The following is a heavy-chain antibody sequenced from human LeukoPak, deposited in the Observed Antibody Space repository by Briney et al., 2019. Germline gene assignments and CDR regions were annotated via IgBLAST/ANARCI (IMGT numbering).Heavy chain of an antibody. CDR3: ARELFSVMVIFVGYYYFDY. Sequence: SQTLSLTCAISGDSVSSNSAAWNWIRQSPSRGLEWLGRTYYRSKWYNDYAVSVKSRITINPDTSKNQFSLQLNSVTPEDTAVYYCARELFSVMVIFVGYYYFDYWGQGTLVTVSS. J-gene: IGHJ4*02. CDR1: GDSVSSNSAA. D-gene: IGHD3-16*01. V-gene: IGHV6-1*01. CDR2: TYYRSKWYN.